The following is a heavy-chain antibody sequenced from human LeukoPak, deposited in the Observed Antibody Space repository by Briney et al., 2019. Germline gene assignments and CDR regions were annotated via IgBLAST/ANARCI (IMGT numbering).Heavy chain of an antibody. Sequence: GGSLRLSCAASGFTFSSYWMHWVRQAPGKGLVWVSRINSDGGSTTYADSVKGRFTISRDIAKKTLYLQMNSLRVEDTAVYYCVRDIGAVAGTDDYWGQGTLVTVSS. V-gene: IGHV3-74*01. CDR1: GFTFSSYW. J-gene: IGHJ4*02. CDR2: INSDGGST. CDR3: VRDIGAVAGTDDY. D-gene: IGHD6-19*01.